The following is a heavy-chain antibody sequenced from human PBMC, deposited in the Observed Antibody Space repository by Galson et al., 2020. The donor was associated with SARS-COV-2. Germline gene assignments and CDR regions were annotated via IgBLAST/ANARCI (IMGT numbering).Heavy chain of an antibody. CDR1: GYSFSTYG. Sequence: GESLKISCKASGYSFSTYGITWVRQAPGQGLEWMGWIRPYDDKTYYAQKFQGSVSMTTDTSTSTAYMELTSLRSDDTAIYFCARYDSTWDVPSAHYSYSMDVWGNGTTVTVSS. J-gene: IGHJ6*03. CDR3: ARYDSTWDVPSAHYSYSMDV. CDR2: IRPYDDKT. D-gene: IGHD6-13*01. V-gene: IGHV1-18*01.